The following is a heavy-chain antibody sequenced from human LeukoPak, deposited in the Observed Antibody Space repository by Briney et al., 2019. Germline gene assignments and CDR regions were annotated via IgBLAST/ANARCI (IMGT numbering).Heavy chain of an antibody. D-gene: IGHD6-6*01. CDR3: ARGGYSSSSGLINDYYYMDV. Sequence: SVKVSCKATGGTCSSCPISWVRMGPGQGLEWMGIIIPIFGTANYAQTFQGSVTITTDESTSTAYVELSSLRSEDTAVYYCARGGYSSSSGLINDYYYMDVWGKGTTVTVSS. V-gene: IGHV1-69*05. J-gene: IGHJ6*03. CDR1: GGTCSSCP. CDR2: IIPIFGTA.